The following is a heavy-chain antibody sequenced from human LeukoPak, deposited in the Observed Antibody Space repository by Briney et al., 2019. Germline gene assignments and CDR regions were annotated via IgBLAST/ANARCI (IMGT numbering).Heavy chain of an antibody. D-gene: IGHD3-22*01. J-gene: IGHJ3*02. CDR2: VNTNTGNP. CDR3: ARPSPSGYSDSLDI. Sequence: ASVKVSCKASGYTFTSYAMNWVRQAPGQGLEWMGWVNTNTGNPTYAQGFTGRFVFSLDTSVSTAYLQISSLKAEDTAVYYCARPSPSGYSDSLDIWGQGTMVTVSS. V-gene: IGHV7-4-1*02. CDR1: GYTFTSYA.